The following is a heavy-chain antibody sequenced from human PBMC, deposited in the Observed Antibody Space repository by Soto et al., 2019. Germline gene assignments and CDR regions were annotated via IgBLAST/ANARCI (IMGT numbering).Heavy chain of an antibody. CDR1: GGTFSSYT. V-gene: IGHV1-69*02. J-gene: IGHJ6*03. CDR2: IIPILGIA. Sequence: GASVKVSCKASGGTFSSYTISWVRQAPGQGLEWMGRIIPILGIANYAQKFQGRVTITADKSTSTAYMELSSLRSEDTAVYYCARGVVVPAAFRPRYYYMDVWGKGTTVTVSS. CDR3: ARGVVVPAAFRPRYYYMDV. D-gene: IGHD2-2*01.